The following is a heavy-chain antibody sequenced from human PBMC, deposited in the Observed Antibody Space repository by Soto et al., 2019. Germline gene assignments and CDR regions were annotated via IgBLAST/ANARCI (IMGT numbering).Heavy chain of an antibody. Sequence: ASVKVSCKASGYTFTGYYMHWVRQAPGQGLEWMGWINPNSGGTNYAQKFQGWVTMTRDTSISTAYMELSRLRSDDTAVYYCARDGQYCSGVICYQTYNWFDPWGQGTLVTVSS. D-gene: IGHD2-15*01. CDR2: INPNSGGT. V-gene: IGHV1-2*04. CDR3: ARDGQYCSGVICYQTYNWFDP. CDR1: GYTFTGYY. J-gene: IGHJ5*02.